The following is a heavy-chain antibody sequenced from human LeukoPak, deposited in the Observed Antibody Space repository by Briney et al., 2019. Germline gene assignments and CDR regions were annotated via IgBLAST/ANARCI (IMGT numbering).Heavy chain of an antibody. CDR3: ARAIGFDDSGRYYPDY. D-gene: IGHD3-10*01. CDR1: GGSIGRSDYY. Sequence: SETLSLTCTVSGGSIGRSDYYWGWIRQPPGKGLEWIGSVYYSGRTYYNPSLKSQVTISVDTSKNQFSLKVSSVTAADTAVYFCARAIGFDDSGRYYPDYWGQGTLVSVSS. CDR2: VYYSGRT. J-gene: IGHJ4*01. V-gene: IGHV4-39*01.